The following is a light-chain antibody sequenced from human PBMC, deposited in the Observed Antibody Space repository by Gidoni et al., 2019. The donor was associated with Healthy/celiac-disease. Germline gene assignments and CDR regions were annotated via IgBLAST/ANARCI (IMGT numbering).Light chain of an antibody. Sequence: QSVLTQPPSVSGAPAQRVTISCIGSSSNIGAGYDVHWYQQLPGTAPKLLIYGNSNRPSGVPDRFSGSKSGTSASLAITGLQAEDEADYYCQSYDSSLSALFGGGTKLTVL. J-gene: IGLJ2*01. CDR2: GNS. CDR1: SSNIGAGYD. CDR3: QSYDSSLSAL. V-gene: IGLV1-40*01.